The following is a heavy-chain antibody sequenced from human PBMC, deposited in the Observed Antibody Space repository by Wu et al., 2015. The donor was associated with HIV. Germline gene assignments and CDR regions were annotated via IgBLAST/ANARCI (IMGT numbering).Heavy chain of an antibody. D-gene: IGHD6-13*01. J-gene: IGHJ6*03. CDR2: VDPENGQT. Sequence: VQLVQSGPDVKAPGTSMKVSCRTSGFAFINYYISWVQQAPGKGLKWMGFVDPENGQTMYAEKFRRRVTITADRSTDTAYMELRRLTSDDTAVYYCVYDPTTTAAGHRYYYMDVWGKGTTVTVSS. V-gene: IGHV1-69-2*01. CDR1: GFAFINYY. CDR3: VYDPTTTAAGHRYYYMDV.